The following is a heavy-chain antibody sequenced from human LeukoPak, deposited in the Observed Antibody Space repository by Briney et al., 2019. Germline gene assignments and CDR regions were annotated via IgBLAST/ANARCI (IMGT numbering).Heavy chain of an antibody. Sequence: ASVKVSCKASGYTFTTYGISWVEQAPGQGLEWMGWISTYNGNTDYAQNIQGRVTVTTDTSTSTAYMELRSLRPDDTAIYYCARGKSSWWFDYWGRGTLVTVSS. J-gene: IGHJ4*02. CDR1: GYTFTTYG. D-gene: IGHD6-13*01. CDR2: ISTYNGNT. V-gene: IGHV1-18*01. CDR3: ARGKSSWWFDY.